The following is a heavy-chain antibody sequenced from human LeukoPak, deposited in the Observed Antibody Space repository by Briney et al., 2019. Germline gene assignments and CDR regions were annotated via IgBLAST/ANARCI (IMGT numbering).Heavy chain of an antibody. D-gene: IGHD3-22*01. CDR3: ARVDYDSSGDY. Sequence: PGGSLRLSCAVSGFTFRSYEMNWVRQAPGKGLEWVSSISSSSSYIYYADSVKGRFTISRDNAKNSLYLQMNSLRADDTALYYCARVDYDSSGDYWGQGTLVTVSS. CDR2: ISSSSSYI. J-gene: IGHJ4*02. CDR1: GFTFRSYE. V-gene: IGHV3-21*01.